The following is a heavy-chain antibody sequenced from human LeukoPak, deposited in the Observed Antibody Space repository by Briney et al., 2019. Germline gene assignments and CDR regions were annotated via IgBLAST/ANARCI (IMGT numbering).Heavy chain of an antibody. CDR3: ARGRSGDYALGY. V-gene: IGHV3-15*01. CDR1: GFTFSSYE. D-gene: IGHD4-17*01. J-gene: IGHJ4*02. Sequence: GGSLRLSCAASGFTFSSYEMNWVRQAPGKGLEWVGRIKSKTDGGTTDYAAPVKGRFTISRDDSKNTLYLQMNSLRAEDTAVYYCARGRSGDYALGYWGQGTLVTVSS. CDR2: IKSKTDGGTT.